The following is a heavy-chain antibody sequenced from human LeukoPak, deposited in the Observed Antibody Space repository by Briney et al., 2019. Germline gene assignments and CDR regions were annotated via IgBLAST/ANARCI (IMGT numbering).Heavy chain of an antibody. Sequence: SETLSLTCTVSGDSISSNYWSWIRQSAGKGLEWIGRIHISGSTNYSPSLKSRVTMSVDMSKDQLSLKVRSVTAADTAVYYCARDVSLSFDIWGQGTMVNV. CDR2: IHISGST. CDR1: GDSISSNY. CDR3: ARDVSLSFDI. J-gene: IGHJ3*02. D-gene: IGHD3-16*01. V-gene: IGHV4-4*07.